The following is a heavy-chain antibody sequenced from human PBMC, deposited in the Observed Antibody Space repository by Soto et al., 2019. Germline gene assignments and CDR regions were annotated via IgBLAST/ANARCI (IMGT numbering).Heavy chain of an antibody. Sequence: EVQLLESGGGLVQPGGSLRLSCAASGFTFSSYAMSWVRQAPGKGLEWVSGISGSGGSTYYADSVKGRFTISRDNSKNPLYLQMNSLGAEETAVYFCAKGGCSGVSCGWFDPWGQGTLVTVSS. D-gene: IGHD2-15*01. CDR3: AKGGCSGVSCGWFDP. J-gene: IGHJ5*02. V-gene: IGHV3-23*01. CDR1: GFTFSSYA. CDR2: ISGSGGST.